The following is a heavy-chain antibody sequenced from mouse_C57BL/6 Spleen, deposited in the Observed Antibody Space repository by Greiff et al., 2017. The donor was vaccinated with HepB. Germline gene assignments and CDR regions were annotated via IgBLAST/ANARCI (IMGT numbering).Heavy chain of an antibody. V-gene: IGHV1-64*01. D-gene: IGHD1-1*01. J-gene: IGHJ1*03. CDR1: GYTFTSSW. CDR3: ARRYYYGSSYWYFDV. CDR2: IHPNSGST. Sequence: QVQLQQPGAELVKPGASVKLSCKASGYTFTSSWMHWVKQRPGQGLEWIGMIHPNSGSTNYNEKFKSKATLTVDKSSSTAYMQLSSLTSEDSAVYYCARRYYYGSSYWYFDVWGTGTTVTVSS.